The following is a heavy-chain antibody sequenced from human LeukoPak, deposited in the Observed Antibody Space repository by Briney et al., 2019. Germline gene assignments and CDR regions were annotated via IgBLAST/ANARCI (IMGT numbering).Heavy chain of an antibody. D-gene: IGHD6-6*01. J-gene: IGHJ4*02. V-gene: IGHV3-21*01. CDR1: GFTFSSYS. Sequence: GGSLRLSCAASGFTFSSYSMNWVRQAPGKGLEWDSSISSSSSYIYYADSVKGRFTISRDNAKNSLYLQMNSLRAEDTAVYYCARDSSFDFDYCGQGTLVTVSS. CDR2: ISSSSSYI. CDR3: ARDSSFDFDY.